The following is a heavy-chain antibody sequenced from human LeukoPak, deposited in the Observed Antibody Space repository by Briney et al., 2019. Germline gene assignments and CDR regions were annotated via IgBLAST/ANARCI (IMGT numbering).Heavy chain of an antibody. CDR1: GFTFSSYG. CDR2: IRYDGSNK. D-gene: IGHD4-17*01. J-gene: IGHJ5*02. V-gene: IGHV3-30*02. Sequence: GGSLRLSCAASGFTFSSYGVHWVRQAPGKGLEWVAFIRYDGSNKYYADSVKGRFTISRDNSKNTLYLQMNSLRAEDTAVYYCAKDSHGDYGYNWFDPWGQGTLVTVSS. CDR3: AKDSHGDYGYNWFDP.